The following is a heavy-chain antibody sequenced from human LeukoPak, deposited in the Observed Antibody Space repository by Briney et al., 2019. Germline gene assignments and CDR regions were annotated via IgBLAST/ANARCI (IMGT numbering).Heavy chain of an antibody. V-gene: IGHV5-51*01. CDR3: ARRGFCSGGSCFSAPFDY. CDR1: GYSFSNYW. J-gene: IGHJ4*02. D-gene: IGHD2-15*01. CDR2: IYPGDPDT. Sequence: GESLKISCKGSGYSFSNYWIGWVRQMPGKGLEWMAIIYPGDPDTRYRPSFQGQVTISVDKSISTAYLQWSSLKASDTAMYYCARRGFCSGGSCFSAPFDYWGQGTLVTVSS.